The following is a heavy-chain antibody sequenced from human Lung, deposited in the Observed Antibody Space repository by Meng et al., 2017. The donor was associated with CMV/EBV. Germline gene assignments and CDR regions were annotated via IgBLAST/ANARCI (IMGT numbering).Heavy chain of an antibody. V-gene: IGHV3-9*01. D-gene: IGHD2-21*01. CDR2: ISWNSGSI. CDR3: ARPILQYSGVDYYAYGMDD. J-gene: IGHJ6*02. Sequence: GGSLRLXCAASGFTFDDYAMHWVRQAPGKGLEWVSCISWNSGSICYADSVKGRFTISRDNAKNSLYLQMNSLRAEDTALYYCARPILQYSGVDYYAYGMDDXGQGXTVTVSS. CDR1: GFTFDDYA.